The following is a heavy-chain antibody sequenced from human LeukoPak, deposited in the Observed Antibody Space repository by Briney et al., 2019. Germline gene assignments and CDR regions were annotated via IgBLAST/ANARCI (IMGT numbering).Heavy chain of an antibody. D-gene: IGHD3-22*01. CDR3: ARKPYDSSGYSYD. Sequence: GGSLRLSCAASGFTFSSYWMNWVRQAPGKGLEWVANIKQDGSEKFYVDSVKGRFTISRDNAKNSLYLQMNSLRAEDTAVYYCARKPYDSSGYSYDWGQGTLVTVSS. CDR1: GFTFSSYW. V-gene: IGHV3-7*01. CDR2: IKQDGSEK. J-gene: IGHJ4*02.